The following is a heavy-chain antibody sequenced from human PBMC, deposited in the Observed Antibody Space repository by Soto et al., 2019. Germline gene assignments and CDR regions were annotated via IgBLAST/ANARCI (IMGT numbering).Heavy chain of an antibody. Sequence: QVQLVQSGAAVKKPGASVKVSCKASGYILTNSDITWVRQANGQGLEWMGWMNPKNGNTGYAQTFKGRVTMTMHTTRSIAYMELSGLRSEDPAMYYCARGNLYRTYVPYDYWGKATLITVPS. CDR3: ARGNLYRTYVPYDY. D-gene: IGHD2-2*02. CDR2: MNPKNGNT. J-gene: IGHJ4*02. V-gene: IGHV1-8*01. CDR1: GYILTNSD.